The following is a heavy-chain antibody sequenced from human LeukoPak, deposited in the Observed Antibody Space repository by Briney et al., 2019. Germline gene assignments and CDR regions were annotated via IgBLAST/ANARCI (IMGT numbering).Heavy chain of an antibody. V-gene: IGHV4-59*11. CDR3: ARRDFWSAIDH. CDR2: IYHTGTT. D-gene: IGHD3-3*01. CDR1: GDPITSHY. J-gene: IGHJ4*02. Sequence: SESLSLTCTVSGDPITSHYWSLIRQSPAKVLQWIGYIYHTGTTNSNPSLRSRVTISIDTSKNLFSLKLSSVTAADTAVYYCARRDFWSAIDHWGQGTLVTVSS.